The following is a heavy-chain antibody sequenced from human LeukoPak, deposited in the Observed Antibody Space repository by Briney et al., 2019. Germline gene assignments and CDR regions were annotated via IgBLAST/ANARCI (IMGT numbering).Heavy chain of an antibody. V-gene: IGHV1-58*01. Sequence: ASVKVSCKASGFTLTSSAVQWVRQARGRRLEWIGWIVVGSGNTNYAQKFQERVTITRDMSTSTAYMELSSLRSKDTAVYYGGTTVDYRARRAYSYYFDNWGQGTLVTVSS. CDR3: GTTVDYRARRAYSYYFDN. J-gene: IGHJ4*02. D-gene: IGHD3-16*01. CDR2: IVVGSGNT. CDR1: GFTLTSSA.